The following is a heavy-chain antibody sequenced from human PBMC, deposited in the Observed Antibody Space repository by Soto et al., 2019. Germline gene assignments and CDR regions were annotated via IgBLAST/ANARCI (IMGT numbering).Heavy chain of an antibody. V-gene: IGHV1-18*01. CDR3: ARDHYSNLNWFDP. CDR2: ISAYNGNT. CDR1: GYTFTSFG. Sequence: ASVKVSCKASGYTFTSFGISWVRQAPGQGLEWMGWISAYNGNTNYVQKLQGRVTMTTDTSTSTAYMELRSLRSDDTAVYYCARDHYSNLNWFDPWGQGTLVTVSS. D-gene: IGHD4-4*01. J-gene: IGHJ5*02.